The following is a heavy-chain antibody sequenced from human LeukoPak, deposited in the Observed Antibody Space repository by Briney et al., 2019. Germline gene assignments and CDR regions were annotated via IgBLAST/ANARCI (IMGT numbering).Heavy chain of an antibody. V-gene: IGHV3-30*02. CDR2: IRYDGSNK. CDR3: ARDPTSSWETAFDI. J-gene: IGHJ3*02. D-gene: IGHD1-26*01. Sequence: GGSLRLSCAASGFTFSSYGMHWVRQAPGKGLEWVAFIRYDGSNKYYADSVKGRFTISRDNAKNSLYLQMNSLRAEDTAVYYCARDPTSSWETAFDIWGQGTMVTVSS. CDR1: GFTFSSYG.